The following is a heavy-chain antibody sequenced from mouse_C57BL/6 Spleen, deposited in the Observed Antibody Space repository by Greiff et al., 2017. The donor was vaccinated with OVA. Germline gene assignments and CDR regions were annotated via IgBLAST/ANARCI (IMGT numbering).Heavy chain of an antibody. CDR1: GYAFSSSW. CDR3: ASRGNSNFDY. CDR2: IYPGDGDT. J-gene: IGHJ2*01. V-gene: IGHV1-82*01. D-gene: IGHD2-5*01. Sequence: QVQLQQSGPELVKPGASVKISCKASGYAFSSSWMNWVKQRPGKGLEWIGRIYPGDGDTNYNGKFKGKATLTADKSSSTAYMQLSSLTSEDSAVYFWASRGNSNFDYWGQGTTLTVSS.